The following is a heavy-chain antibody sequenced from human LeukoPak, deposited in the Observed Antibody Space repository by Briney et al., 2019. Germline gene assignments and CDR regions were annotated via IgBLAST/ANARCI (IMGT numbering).Heavy chain of an antibody. D-gene: IGHD3-10*01. CDR2: VNQDGTEK. J-gene: IGHJ6*03. Sequence: VNQDGTEKYYVESVKGRFTISRDNGKNSLYLQMNSLRAEDTAVYYCASFRGSGSYYNRYYYYYMDVWGKGTTVTVSS. CDR3: ASFRGSGSYYNRYYYYYMDV. V-gene: IGHV3-7*01.